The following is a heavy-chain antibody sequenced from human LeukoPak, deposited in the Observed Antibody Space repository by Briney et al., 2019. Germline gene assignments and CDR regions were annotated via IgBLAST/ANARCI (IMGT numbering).Heavy chain of an antibody. J-gene: IGHJ4*02. CDR2: IYTSGST. V-gene: IGHV4-61*02. D-gene: IGHD4-17*01. Sequence: ASQTLSLTCTASGGSISSGSYYWSWIRQPAGKGLEWIGRIYTSGSTNYNPSLKSRVTISVDTSKNQFSLKLSSVTAADTAVYYCAREPYYGLFDYWGQGTLVTVSS. CDR1: GGSISSGSYY. CDR3: AREPYYGLFDY.